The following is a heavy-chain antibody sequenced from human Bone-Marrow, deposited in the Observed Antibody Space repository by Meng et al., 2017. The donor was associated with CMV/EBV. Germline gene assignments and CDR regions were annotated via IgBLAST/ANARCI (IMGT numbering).Heavy chain of an antibody. CDR2: ISPNSGGT. CDR3: ARDEGEGYNSTPYY. V-gene: IGHV1-2*02. J-gene: IGHJ4*02. CDR1: GYTFTGYY. D-gene: IGHD5-24*01. Sequence: ASVKVSCKASGYTFTGYYIHWVRQAPGQGLEWMGWISPNSGGTNYAQRFQGRVTMTRDTSISTAYMELSGLIPDDTAVYYCARDEGEGYNSTPYYWGQGTRVTGSS.